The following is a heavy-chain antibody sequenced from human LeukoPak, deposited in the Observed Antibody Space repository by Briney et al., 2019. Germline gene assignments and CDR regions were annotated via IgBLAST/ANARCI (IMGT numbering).Heavy chain of an antibody. CDR3: ARHYYQDEIGHFDY. CDR1: GFTFNNYA. D-gene: IGHD3-22*01. CDR2: IKQDGSEK. V-gene: IGHV3-7*01. Sequence: PGGSLRLSCAASGFTFNNYAMTWVRQSPGKGLEWVANIKQDGSEKYYVDSVKGRFTISRDNAKNSLYLQMNSLRAEDTAVYYCARHYYQDEIGHFDYWGQGTLVTVSS. J-gene: IGHJ4*02.